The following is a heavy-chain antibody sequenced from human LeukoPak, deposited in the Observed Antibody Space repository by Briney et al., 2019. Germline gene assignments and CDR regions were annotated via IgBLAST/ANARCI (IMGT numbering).Heavy chain of an antibody. V-gene: IGHV3-30*01. J-gene: IGHJ3*02. Sequence: PGGSLRLSCAASGFTFSTYAIHWVRQAPGKGLEWVAIISYGESPYSYADSVQGRFTISRDNSQSTVHLQMNSLRPEDTAVYFCARNHFNQNVFDIWGQGTMVTVSS. CDR3: ARNHFNQNVFDI. CDR1: GFTFSTYA. CDR2: ISYGESPY. D-gene: IGHD1-14*01.